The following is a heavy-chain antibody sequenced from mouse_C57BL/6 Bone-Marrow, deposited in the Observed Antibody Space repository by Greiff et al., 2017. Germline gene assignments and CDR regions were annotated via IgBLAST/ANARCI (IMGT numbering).Heavy chain of an antibody. V-gene: IGHV7-3*01. Sequence: EVQVEESGGGLVQPGGSLSLSCAASGFTFTDYYMSWVRQPPGKALEWLGFIRHKANGYTTEYSASVKGRFTISRDNSQSILYLQRNALRAEDSANYYGARYGDYDAMDYWGQGTSVTVSS. CDR1: GFTFTDYY. J-gene: IGHJ4*01. CDR3: ARYGDYDAMDY. CDR2: IRHKANGYTT.